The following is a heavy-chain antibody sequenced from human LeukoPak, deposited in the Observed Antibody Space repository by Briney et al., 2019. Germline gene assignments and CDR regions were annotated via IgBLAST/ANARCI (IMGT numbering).Heavy chain of an antibody. CDR1: GFTFCSYG. CDR3: AKRGDYSSFDY. Sequence: GGSLRLSGAASGFTFCSYGMLWVRQAPGKGPEWVADISYDGSKKYYADSGRVRFTISRDNSKNTLYLQMSSLRAEDTSVYYCAKRGDYSSFDYWGQGTLVTVSS. J-gene: IGHJ4*02. D-gene: IGHD2-15*01. CDR2: ISYDGSKK. V-gene: IGHV3-30*18.